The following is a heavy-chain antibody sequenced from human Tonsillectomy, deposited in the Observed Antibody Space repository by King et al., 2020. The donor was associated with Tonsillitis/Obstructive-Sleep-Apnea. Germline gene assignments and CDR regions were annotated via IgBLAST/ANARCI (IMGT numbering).Heavy chain of an antibody. CDR1: GYTLTELS. CDR3: ATATGIVGATAIDY. V-gene: IGHV1-24*01. CDR2: FGPEDGET. J-gene: IGHJ4*02. Sequence: QLVQSWAEVKKPGASVKVSCKVSGYTLTELSMHGVGQAPCKGLDGMGGFGPEDGETIYAKKFQGRVTMTADTSTDTAYLELSSLRSEDTAVYYCATATGIVGATAIDYWGQGTLVTVSS. D-gene: IGHD1-26*01.